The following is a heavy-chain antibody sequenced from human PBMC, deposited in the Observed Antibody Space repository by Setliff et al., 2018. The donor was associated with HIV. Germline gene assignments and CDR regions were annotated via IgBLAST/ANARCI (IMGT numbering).Heavy chain of an antibody. CDR1: GYTFTSYG. J-gene: IGHJ4*02. D-gene: IGHD6-13*01. CDR2: ISAYNGNT. V-gene: IGHV1-18*01. Sequence: ASVKVSCKASGYTFTSYGISWVRQAPGQGLEWMGWISAYNGNTKYAQKLQGRVTMITDTSTSTAYMELRSLRSEDTAVYYCARDSRYFGYSSSFGDNWGQGTLVTVTS. CDR3: ARDSRYFGYSSSFGDN.